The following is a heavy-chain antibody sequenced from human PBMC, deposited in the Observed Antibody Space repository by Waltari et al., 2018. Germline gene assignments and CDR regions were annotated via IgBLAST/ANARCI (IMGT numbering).Heavy chain of an antibody. CDR1: GFTFSSYS. J-gene: IGHJ4*02. D-gene: IGHD6-19*01. CDR2: MSSSSSYI. CDR3: ARDHGSGWYFDY. V-gene: IGHV3-21*01. Sequence: EVQLVESGGGLVKPGGSLRLSCAASGFTFSSYSMNWVRQAPGKGLEWVSSMSSSSSYIYYADSVKGRFTISRDNAKNSLYLQMNSLRAEDTAVYYCARDHGSGWYFDYWGQGTLVTVSS.